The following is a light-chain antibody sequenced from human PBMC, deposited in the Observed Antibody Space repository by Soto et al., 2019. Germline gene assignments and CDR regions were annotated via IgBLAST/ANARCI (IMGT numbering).Light chain of an antibody. J-gene: IGLJ2*01. V-gene: IGLV2-8*01. CDR2: EVF. Sequence: QSVLTQPPSASGSLGQSVTISCTGTSSDIGSYNYVSWYQHHPGKAPKLMIYEVFKRHSGVPDRLSSSNSGNTASLTVSGLQAEDEADYYCSSYGGSSNELFGGGTKLTVL. CDR1: SSDIGSYNY. CDR3: SSYGGSSNEL.